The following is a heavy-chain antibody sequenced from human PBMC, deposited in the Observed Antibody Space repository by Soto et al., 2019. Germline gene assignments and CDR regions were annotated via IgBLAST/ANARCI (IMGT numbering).Heavy chain of an antibody. J-gene: IGHJ4*02. CDR1: GFTVSSNF. CDR3: AREGIAAFDY. V-gene: IGHV3-53*01. Sequence: GGSLRLSCAASGFTVSSNFMTRVRQAPGKGLEWVSVIYSGGSTYYADSVKGRFTISRDNSKNTLYLQMNSLRAEDTAVYYCAREGIAAFDYWGQGTLVTVSS. D-gene: IGHD6-13*01. CDR2: IYSGGST.